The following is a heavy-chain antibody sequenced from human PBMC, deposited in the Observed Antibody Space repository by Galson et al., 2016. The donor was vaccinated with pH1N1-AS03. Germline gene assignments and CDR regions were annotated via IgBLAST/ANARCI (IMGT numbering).Heavy chain of an antibody. CDR2: IIPIFGTS. V-gene: IGHV1-69*13. D-gene: IGHD3-10*01. J-gene: IGHJ6*02. Sequence: SVKVSCKASGGTFISYVISWVRQAPGQGLEWMGEIIPIFGTSNYAQRFQGRVTITADESTSTAYMELSSLRSDDTAVYYCARDRGSYYGSDPWESEYYYYGMDVWGQGTTVTVSS. CDR1: GGTFISYV. CDR3: ARDRGSYYGSDPWESEYYYYGMDV.